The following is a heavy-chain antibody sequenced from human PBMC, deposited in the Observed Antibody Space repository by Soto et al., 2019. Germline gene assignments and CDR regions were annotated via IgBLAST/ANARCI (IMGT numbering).Heavy chain of an antibody. CDR3: ARGVGSWSYYTQYNWFDP. D-gene: IGHD3-10*01. J-gene: IGHJ5*02. CDR1: GCTFTNYG. CDR2: INVYNGNT. Sequence: QVQLVQSGGEVKKPGASVKISCKASGCTFTNYGISWVRQAPGQGLEWMGWINVYNGNTKYAQKVQGRVTMSTDTSTSTGYMELRSLRSDDTAVYYCARGVGSWSYYTQYNWFDPWGQGTLVTVSS. V-gene: IGHV1-18*01.